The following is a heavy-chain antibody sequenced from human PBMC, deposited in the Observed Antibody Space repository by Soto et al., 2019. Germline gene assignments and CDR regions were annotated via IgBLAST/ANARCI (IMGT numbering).Heavy chain of an antibody. J-gene: IGHJ6*03. CDR3: ARDVVCGDYVGCHYMDV. Sequence: QVQLQESGPGLVKPSGTLSLTCAVSSGSISSSNWWSWVRQPPGKGLEWIGEIYHSGSTNYNPSLQSRVTVSVDKSKNQFSRKLSSVTAADTAVYYCARDVVCGDYVGCHYMDVWGKGTTVTVSS. CDR2: IYHSGST. V-gene: IGHV4-4*02. CDR1: SGSISSSNW. D-gene: IGHD4-17*01.